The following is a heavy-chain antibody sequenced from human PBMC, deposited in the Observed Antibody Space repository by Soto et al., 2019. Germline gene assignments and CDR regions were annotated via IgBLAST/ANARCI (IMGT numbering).Heavy chain of an antibody. V-gene: IGHV4-39*01. Sequence: SETLSLSCTVSGVSISSSSYYWGWIRQPPGKGLEWIGSIYYSGSTYYNPSLKSRVTISVDTSKNQFSLKLSSVTAADTAVYYCASDQLRYFDWLLNYYWGQGTLVTVSS. CDR3: ASDQLRYFDWLLNYY. D-gene: IGHD3-9*01. CDR2: IYYSGST. CDR1: GVSISSSSYY. J-gene: IGHJ4*02.